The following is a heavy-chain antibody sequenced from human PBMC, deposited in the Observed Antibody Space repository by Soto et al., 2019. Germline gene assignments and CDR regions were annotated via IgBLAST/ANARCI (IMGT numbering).Heavy chain of an antibody. J-gene: IGHJ3*02. V-gene: IGHV1-69*02. CDR3: ARTSSYGTDAFDI. CDR2: IIPILGIA. CDR1: GGTFSSYT. D-gene: IGHD4-17*01. Sequence: SVKVSCKASGGTFSSYTISWVRQAPGQGLEWMGRIIPILGIANYAQKFQGRVTITADKSTSTAYMELSSLRSEDTAVYYCARTSSYGTDAFDIWGQGTMVTVSS.